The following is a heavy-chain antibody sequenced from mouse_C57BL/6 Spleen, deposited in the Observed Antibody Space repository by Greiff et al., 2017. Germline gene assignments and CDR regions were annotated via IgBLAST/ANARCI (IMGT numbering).Heavy chain of an antibody. Sequence: EVNVVESGGGLVQPGGSLSLSCAASGFTFTDYYMSWVRQPPGKALEWLGFIRNKANGYTTEYSAYVKGRFTISRDTSQSILYLQMNALRAEDSATYYCARYNYDDGYYYAMCDWGQAASVTVSS. V-gene: IGHV7-3*01. J-gene: IGHJ4*01. D-gene: IGHD2-4*01. CDR1: GFTFTDYY. CDR2: IRNKANGYTT. CDR3: ARYNYDDGYYYAMCD.